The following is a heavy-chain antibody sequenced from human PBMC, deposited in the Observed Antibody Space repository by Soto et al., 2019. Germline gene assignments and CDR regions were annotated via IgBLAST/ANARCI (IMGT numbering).Heavy chain of an antibody. CDR1: GGSFSGYY. V-gene: IGHV4-34*01. Sequence: SETLSLTCAVYGGSFSGYYWSWIRQPPGKGLEWIGEINHSGSTNYNPSLKSRVTISVDTSKKQFSLKLSSVTAADTAVYYCARGKLSDYVWGSYRYHFDYWGQGTVVTVYS. CDR3: ARGKLSDYVWGSYRYHFDY. J-gene: IGHJ4*02. D-gene: IGHD3-16*02. CDR2: INHSGST.